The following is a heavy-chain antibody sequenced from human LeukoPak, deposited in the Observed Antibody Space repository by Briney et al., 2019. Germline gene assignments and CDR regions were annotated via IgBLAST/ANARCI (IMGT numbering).Heavy chain of an antibody. D-gene: IGHD3-10*01. CDR2: IIPIFGTA. CDR1: GGTFSNYG. Sequence: ASVTVSCKASGGTFSNYGISWVRQAPGQGLEWMGGIIPIFGTANYAQKFQGRVTLTADKSTSTAYMELSSLRSDDTAVYYCASATRWESGGFDYWGQGTLVTVSS. J-gene: IGHJ4*02. V-gene: IGHV1-69*06. CDR3: ASATRWESGGFDY.